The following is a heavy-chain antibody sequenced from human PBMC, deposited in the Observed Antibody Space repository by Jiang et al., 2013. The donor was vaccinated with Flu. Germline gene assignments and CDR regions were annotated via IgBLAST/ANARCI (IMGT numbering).Heavy chain of an antibody. Sequence: GLVKPSETLSLTCTVSGSSISSYYWNWFRQSPRKGLEWIGYVYDIGSPSYSPSLKSRVTISVDTSKNQFSLRLNSVTAADTAVYYCAKSGAGFPYGMDVWGPRDHGLRLL. CDR1: GSSISSYY. CDR2: VYDIGSP. V-gene: IGHV4-59*13. D-gene: IGHD1-14*01. CDR3: AKSGAGFPYGMDV. J-gene: IGHJ6*01.